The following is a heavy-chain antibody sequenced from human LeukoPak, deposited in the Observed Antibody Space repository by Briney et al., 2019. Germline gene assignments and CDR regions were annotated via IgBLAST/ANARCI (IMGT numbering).Heavy chain of an antibody. J-gene: IGHJ3*02. CDR3: ARGSHAFDI. V-gene: IGHV4-34*01. CDR1: GVSFSGYY. CDR2: INHSGST. Sequence: ETLSLTCAVYGVSFSGYYWSWIRQPPGKGLEWIGEINHSGSTNYNPSLKSRVTISVDTSKNQFSLKLSSVTAADTAVYYCARGSHAFDIWGQGTMVTVSS.